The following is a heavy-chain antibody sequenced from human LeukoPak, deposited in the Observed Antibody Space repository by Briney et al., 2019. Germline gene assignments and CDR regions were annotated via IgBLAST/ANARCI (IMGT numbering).Heavy chain of an antibody. Sequence: ASVKVSCKASGYTFTGYYMHWVRQAPGQGLEWMGWINPNSGGTNYAQKFQGRVTMTRDTSISTAYMELSRLRSDDTAVYYCAREFYILTGYSAGPYFDYWAREPWSPSPQ. CDR1: GYTFTGYY. V-gene: IGHV1-2*02. CDR3: AREFYILTGYSAGPYFDY. D-gene: IGHD3-9*01. CDR2: INPNSGGT. J-gene: IGHJ4*02.